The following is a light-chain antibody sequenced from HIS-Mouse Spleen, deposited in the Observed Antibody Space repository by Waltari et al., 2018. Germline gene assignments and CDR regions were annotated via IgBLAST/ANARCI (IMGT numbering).Light chain of an antibody. CDR2: RDS. CDR3: QVWDSSTVV. CDR1: NLGSKN. V-gene: IGLV3-9*01. Sequence: SYELTQPLSVSVALGPTARITCGGNNLGSKNAHWYQQKPGQAPVLVIYRDSNRPSGIPERFSGSNSGNTATLTISRAQAGDEADYYCQVWDSSTVVFGGGTKLTVL. J-gene: IGLJ2*01.